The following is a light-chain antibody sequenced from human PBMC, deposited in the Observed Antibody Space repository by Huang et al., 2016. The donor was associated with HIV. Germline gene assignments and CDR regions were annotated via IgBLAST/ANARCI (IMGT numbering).Light chain of an antibody. CDR3: QQYNDWPPLT. CDR2: GAA. Sequence: VMTQSPASLSASPGSRVTLSCRARQGVRNNLAWYQQKPGQAPTLLMFGAATRATGTPPRFSGSGSGTDFTLTITSLQSSDSAIYYCQQYNDWPPLTFGGGTKVEI. CDR1: QGVRNN. V-gene: IGKV3D-15*01. J-gene: IGKJ4*01.